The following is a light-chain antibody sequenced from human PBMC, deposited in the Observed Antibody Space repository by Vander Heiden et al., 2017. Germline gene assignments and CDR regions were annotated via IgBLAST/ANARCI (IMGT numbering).Light chain of an antibody. Sequence: QSVLTPPPSASVTPGQRVPISCSGSSSNIGSYTVNWYQQLPGTGPKLLIYTNNQRPSGVPDRFSGSKSGTSASLAISGLQSEDEADYHCAAWDDTLNGVVFGGGTKLSVL. J-gene: IGLJ2*01. CDR2: TNN. CDR3: AAWDDTLNGVV. CDR1: SSNIGSYT. V-gene: IGLV1-44*01.